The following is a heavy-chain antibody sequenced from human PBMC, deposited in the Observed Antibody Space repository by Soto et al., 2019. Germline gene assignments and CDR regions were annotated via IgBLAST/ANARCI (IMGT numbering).Heavy chain of an antibody. D-gene: IGHD2-8*01. CDR2: IYYSGST. CDR1: GGSISSYD. CDR3: ARRGYYAISAFDI. V-gene: IGHV4-59*08. J-gene: IGHJ3*02. Sequence: SETQSLTCPVSGGSISSYDWSWIRQPPGKGLEWIGYIYYSGSTNYNPSLKSRVTISVDTSKNQFSLKLSSVTAADTAVYYCARRGYYAISAFDIWGQGTMVTVSS.